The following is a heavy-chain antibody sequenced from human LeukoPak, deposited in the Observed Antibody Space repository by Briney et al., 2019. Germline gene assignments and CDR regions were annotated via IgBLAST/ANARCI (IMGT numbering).Heavy chain of an antibody. CDR1: GYTFTSYD. CDR3: ARGFPMVRGGRHTLRPQYNWFDP. Sequence: GASVKVSCKASGYTFTSYDINWVRQATGQGLEWMGWMNPNSGNTGYAQKFQGRVTMTRNTSISTAYMELSSLRSKDTAVYYCARGFPMVRGGRHTLRPQYNWFDPWGQGTLVTVSS. J-gene: IGHJ5*02. V-gene: IGHV1-8*01. CDR2: MNPNSGNT. D-gene: IGHD3-10*01.